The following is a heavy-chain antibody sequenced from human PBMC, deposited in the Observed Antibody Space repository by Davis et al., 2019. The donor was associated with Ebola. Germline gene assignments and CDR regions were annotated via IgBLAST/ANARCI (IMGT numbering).Heavy chain of an antibody. Sequence: PGGSLRLSCAASGFTFSSYWMSWVRQAPGKGLEWVANIKQDGSEKYYVDSVKGRFTISRDNTKNSLYLQMNSLRAEDTAVYYCARDRNYYGGALDYWGQGTLVTVSS. D-gene: IGHD4-23*01. CDR2: IKQDGSEK. CDR1: GFTFSSYW. CDR3: ARDRNYYGGALDY. V-gene: IGHV3-7*01. J-gene: IGHJ4*02.